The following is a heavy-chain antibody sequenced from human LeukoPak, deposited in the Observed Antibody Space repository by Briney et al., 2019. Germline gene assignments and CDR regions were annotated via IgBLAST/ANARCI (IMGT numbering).Heavy chain of an antibody. J-gene: IGHJ6*03. CDR2: ISAYNGNT. CDR3: ARDRGIAAAGRGYYYYMDV. V-gene: IGHV1-18*01. Sequence: ASVTVSCKASGYTFTSCGISWVRQAPGQGLEWMGWISAYNGNTNYAQKLQGRVTMTTDTSTSTAYMELRSLRSDDTAVYYCARDRGIAAAGRGYYYYMDVWGKGTTVTVSS. CDR1: GYTFTSCG. D-gene: IGHD6-13*01.